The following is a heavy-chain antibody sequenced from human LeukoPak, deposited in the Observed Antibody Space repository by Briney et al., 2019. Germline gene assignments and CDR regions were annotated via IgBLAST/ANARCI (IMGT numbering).Heavy chain of an antibody. CDR1: GFTFSCYV. V-gene: IGHV3-74*01. CDR3: ARPLGATSLSGSYYG. D-gene: IGHD1-26*01. J-gene: IGHJ4*02. CDR2: INGDGSST. Sequence: GGPLRLSCAASGFTFSCYVMNWVRQAPGKGLVWVSRINGDGSSTNYADSVKGRFTVSRDNAKNTVYLQMNSLRAEDTAVYYCARPLGATSLSGSYYGWGQGTLVTVSS.